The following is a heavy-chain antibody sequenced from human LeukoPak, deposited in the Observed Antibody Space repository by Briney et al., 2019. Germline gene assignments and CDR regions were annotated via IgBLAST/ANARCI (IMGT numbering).Heavy chain of an antibody. J-gene: IGHJ6*04. D-gene: IGHD3-10*02. CDR3: AELGITMIGGV. V-gene: IGHV3-23*01. CDR1: GFTFSSYV. CDR2: FSGSGGST. Sequence: GGSLRLSCAASGFTFSSYVMSWVRQAPGKGLECISGFSGSGGSTYYADSVKGRFTISRDNAKNSLYLQMNSLRAEDTAVYYCAELGITMIGGVWGKGTTVTISS.